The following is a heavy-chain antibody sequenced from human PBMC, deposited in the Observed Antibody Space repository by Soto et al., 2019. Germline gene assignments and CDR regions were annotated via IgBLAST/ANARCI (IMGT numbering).Heavy chain of an antibody. CDR1: GVTFGGYA. Sequence: GGSLRLCCAASGVTFGGYAGSWVRQAPGKGLEWVSAISGSGITPYYADSVKGRFTVSRDNSKSTLYLQMNSLRAEDTAVYYCAKDLNFWSGYPDYWGQGTLVTVSS. CDR3: AKDLNFWSGYPDY. V-gene: IGHV3-23*01. D-gene: IGHD3-3*01. J-gene: IGHJ4*02. CDR2: ISGSGITP.